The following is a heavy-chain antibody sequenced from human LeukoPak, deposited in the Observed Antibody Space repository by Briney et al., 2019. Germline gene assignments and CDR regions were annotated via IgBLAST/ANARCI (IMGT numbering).Heavy chain of an antibody. CDR3: ARSTERGSSWFYFDY. CDR1: GGSISSSSYY. V-gene: IGHV4-39*07. Sequence: PSETLSLTCTVSGGSISSSSYYWGWIRQPPGKGLEWIGSIYYSGSTYYNPSLKSRVTISVDTSKNQFSLKLSSVTAADTAVYYCARSTERGSSWFYFDYWGQGTLVTVSS. D-gene: IGHD6-13*01. CDR2: IYYSGST. J-gene: IGHJ4*02.